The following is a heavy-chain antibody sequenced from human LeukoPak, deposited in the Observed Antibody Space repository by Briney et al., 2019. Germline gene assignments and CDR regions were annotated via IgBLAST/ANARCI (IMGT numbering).Heavy chain of an antibody. CDR3: AKWELYSGFYYIDY. V-gene: IGHV3-7*01. CDR2: IKPDGSLI. D-gene: IGHD1-26*01. J-gene: IGHJ4*02. CDR1: GFTFSSYW. Sequence: GGSLRLSCAASGFTFSSYWMTWVRQGPGKGLEWVAHIKPDGSLIYYVDSVKGRFTISRDNAKNSLYLQMNSLRAEDTAVYYCAKWELYSGFYYIDYWGQGTLATVSS.